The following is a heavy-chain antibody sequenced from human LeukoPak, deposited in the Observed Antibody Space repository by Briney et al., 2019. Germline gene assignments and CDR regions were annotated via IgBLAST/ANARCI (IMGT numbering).Heavy chain of an antibody. D-gene: IGHD2-2*01. CDR1: GGSISSDGYY. CDR2: IYYSGST. V-gene: IGHV4-31*03. J-gene: IGHJ1*01. CDR3: ASHCSSTSCYYEYFQH. Sequence: SQTLSLTCTVSGGSISSDGYYWSWIRQHPGKGLEWIGYIYYSGSTYYNPSLKSRVTISVDTSKNQFSLKLSSVTAADTAVYYCASHCSSTSCYYEYFQHWGQGTLVTVSS.